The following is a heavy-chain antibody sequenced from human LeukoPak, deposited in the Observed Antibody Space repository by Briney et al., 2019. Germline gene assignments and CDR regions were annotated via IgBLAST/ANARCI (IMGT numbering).Heavy chain of an antibody. CDR3: ARGGRDGYDFDY. J-gene: IGHJ4*02. D-gene: IGHD5-12*01. V-gene: IGHV3-48*03. CDR1: GFTFSSYE. CDR2: ISSSGSTI. Sequence: GGSLRLSCAASGFTFSSYEMNWVRQAPGKGLEWVSYISSSGSTIYYADSVKGRPTISRDNAKNSLYLQMNSLRAEDTAVYYCARGGRDGYDFDYWGQGTLVTVSS.